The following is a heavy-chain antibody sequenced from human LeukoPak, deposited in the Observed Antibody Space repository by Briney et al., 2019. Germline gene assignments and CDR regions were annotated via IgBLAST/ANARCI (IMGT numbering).Heavy chain of an antibody. Sequence: SETLSLTCAVYGGSFSGYYWSWIRQPPGKGLEWIGEIHHSGNTNYNPSLKSRVTISVDKSKNQFSLKLSSVTAADTAVYYCARAPYGYRKVPFDYWGQGTLVTVSS. J-gene: IGHJ4*02. V-gene: IGHV4-34*01. D-gene: IGHD5-18*01. CDR2: IHHSGNT. CDR3: ARAPYGYRKVPFDY. CDR1: GGSFSGYY.